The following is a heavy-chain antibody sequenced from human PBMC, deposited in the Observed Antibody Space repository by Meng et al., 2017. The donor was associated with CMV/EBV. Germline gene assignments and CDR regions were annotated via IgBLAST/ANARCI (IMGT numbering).Heavy chain of an antibody. CDR3: ARPHYANYFDY. V-gene: IGHV4-39*01. CDR1: GGSISSSSYY. J-gene: IGHJ4*02. D-gene: IGHD4-17*01. CDR2: IYYSGST. Sequence: GSLRLSCTVSGGSISSSSYYWGWIRQPPGKGLEWIGSIYYSGSTYYNPSLKSRVTISVETSKNQFSLKLSSVTAADTAVYYCARPHYANYFDYWGQGTLVTVSS.